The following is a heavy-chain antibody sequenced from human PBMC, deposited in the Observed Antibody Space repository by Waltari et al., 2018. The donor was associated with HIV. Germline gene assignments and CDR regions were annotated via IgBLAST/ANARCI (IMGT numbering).Heavy chain of an antibody. CDR1: GGTFSSYA. D-gene: IGHD3-22*01. V-gene: IGHV1-69*01. CDR2: IIPIFGTA. CDR3: ARRYDSSGYYFGL. J-gene: IGHJ3*01. Sequence: QVQLVQSGAEVKKPGSSVKVSCKASGGTFSSYAIGWVRQAPGQGLEWMGAIIPIFGTANYAQKFQGRGTITADEATSTAYIELSSLRSEDTAVYYCARRYDSSGYYFGLWGQGTMVTVSS.